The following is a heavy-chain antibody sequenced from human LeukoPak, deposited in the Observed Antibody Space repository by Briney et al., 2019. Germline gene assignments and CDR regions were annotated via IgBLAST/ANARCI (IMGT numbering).Heavy chain of an antibody. J-gene: IGHJ4*02. CDR1: GGSISSYY. CDR2: IYYSGNT. V-gene: IGHV4-59*08. D-gene: IGHD3-22*01. Sequence: PSETLSLTCSVSGGSISSYYWSWIRQPPGKGLEWIGYIYYSGNTNYNPSLKSRVTISADTSKNQFSLKLNSVTAADTAVYYCARHGRDRSGYPPSDYWGQGTLVTVSS. CDR3: ARHGRDRSGYPPSDY.